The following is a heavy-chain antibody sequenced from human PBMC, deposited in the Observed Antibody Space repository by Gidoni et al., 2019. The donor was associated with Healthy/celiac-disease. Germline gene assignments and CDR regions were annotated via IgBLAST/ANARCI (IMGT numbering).Heavy chain of an antibody. CDR2: ISSSSSYI. J-gene: IGHJ6*02. D-gene: IGHD6-13*01. CDR3: ARDRKLAAAGHYYYYGMDV. Sequence: EVQLVESGGGLVKPGGSLRLSCAASGCTFGSYIMNWVRLAPGKGLEGVSSISSSSSYIYYADSVKGRFTISRDNAKNSLYLQMNSLRAEDTAVYYCARDRKLAAAGHYYYYGMDVWGQGTTVTVSS. V-gene: IGHV3-21*01. CDR1: GCTFGSYI.